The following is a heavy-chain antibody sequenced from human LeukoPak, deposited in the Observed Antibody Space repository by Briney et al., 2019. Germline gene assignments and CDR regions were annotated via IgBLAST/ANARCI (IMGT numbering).Heavy chain of an antibody. CDR3: ARDQPDYGDPHDAFDI. CDR1: GFTFSSYS. J-gene: IGHJ3*02. CDR2: ISSSSSYI. D-gene: IGHD4-17*01. Sequence: PGGSLRLSCAASGFTFSSYSMNWVRQAPGKGLEWVLSISSSSSYIYYADSVKGRFTISRDNAKNSLYLQMNSLRAEDTAVYYCARDQPDYGDPHDAFDIWGQGTMVTVSS. V-gene: IGHV3-21*01.